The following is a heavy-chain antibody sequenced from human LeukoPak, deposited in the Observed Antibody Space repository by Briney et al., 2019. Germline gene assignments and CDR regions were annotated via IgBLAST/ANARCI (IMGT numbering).Heavy chain of an antibody. D-gene: IGHD6-19*01. CDR3: AKYGGSGWVIDY. CDR2: IYYTGAT. J-gene: IGHJ4*02. CDR1: GGSISNYY. Sequence: SETLSLTCTVSGGSISNYYWTWSRQPPGKGLEWIGYIYYTGATSYNPSLKGRVTVSVDTSKNQFSLKLTSVTAADTAVYYCAKYGGSGWVIDYWGQGTLVTVSS. V-gene: IGHV4-59*08.